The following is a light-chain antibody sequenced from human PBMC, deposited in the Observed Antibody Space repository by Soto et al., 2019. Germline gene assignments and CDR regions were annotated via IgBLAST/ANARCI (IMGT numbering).Light chain of an antibody. CDR2: DAS. CDR3: HQRSNWPGT. CDR1: QSVSSY. Sequence: ETVLTQSPATLSLSPGERATLSCRASQSVSSYLAWYQQKPGQAPRLLNYDASNRPTGSSARFSGSGSGTDFTLTISSLVPEDLAVYYCHQRSNWPGTFGQGTKVEIK. V-gene: IGKV3-11*01. J-gene: IGKJ1*01.